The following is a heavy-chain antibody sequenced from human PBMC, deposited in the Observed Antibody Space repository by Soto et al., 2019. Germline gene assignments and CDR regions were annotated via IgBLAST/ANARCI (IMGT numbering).Heavy chain of an antibody. CDR1: GGSMNSGGYC. D-gene: IGHD2-15*01. CDR2: ISYGGTT. J-gene: IGHJ4*02. Sequence: QVQLQESGPGLVKPSQTLSLTCTVSGGSMNSGGYCWSWIRQHPGEGLEWIGCISYGGTTSYNPSMKWRVIRSVYPSKNQFPLQLTSVTAAATAVYYCSRGILVWGQGTLITVSS. CDR3: SRGILV. V-gene: IGHV4-31*03.